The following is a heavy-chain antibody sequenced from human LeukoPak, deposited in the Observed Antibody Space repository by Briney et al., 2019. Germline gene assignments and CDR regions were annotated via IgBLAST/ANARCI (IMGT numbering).Heavy chain of an antibody. CDR3: VKGHCSSTSCYYYYGMDV. CDR1: GFTLSSYA. V-gene: IGHV3-64D*06. J-gene: IGHJ6*04. D-gene: IGHD2-2*01. CDR2: ISSNGGST. Sequence: GGSLRLSCSASGFTLSSYAMHWVRQAPGKGLEYVSAISSNGGSTYYADSVKGRFTISRDNSKNTLYLQMSSLRAEDTAVYYCVKGHCSSTSCYYYYGMDVWGKGTTVTVSS.